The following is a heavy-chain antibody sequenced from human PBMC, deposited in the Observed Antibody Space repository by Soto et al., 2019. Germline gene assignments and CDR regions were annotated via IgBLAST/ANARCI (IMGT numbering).Heavy chain of an antibody. V-gene: IGHV4-34*01. D-gene: IGHD3-10*01. CDR2: INHSGST. Sequence: SETLSLTCAIYGGSFSGYYWSWLRQPPGKGLEWIGEINHSGSTNYNPSLKSRVTISADTSKNQFSLKLNSVTAADTAVYYCAREGRSAAYFDSWGQGALVTVS. CDR3: AREGRSAAYFDS. CDR1: GGSFSGYY. J-gene: IGHJ4*02.